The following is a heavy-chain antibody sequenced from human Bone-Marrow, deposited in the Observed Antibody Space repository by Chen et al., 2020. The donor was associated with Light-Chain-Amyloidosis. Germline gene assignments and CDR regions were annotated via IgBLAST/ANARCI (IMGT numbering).Heavy chain of an antibody. CDR3: ARLDYGGSTRYYYGMDV. V-gene: IGHV4-31*03. J-gene: IGHJ6*02. Sequence: QVQLQESGPGLVKPSQTLSLTCSVSGGSISSGGYYWSWIRQHPGKGLEWIGYIYYTGSTYYIPSLRGRVTMSVDTSKNHFSLRVNSVTAADTAIYYCARLDYGGSTRYYYGMDVWGQGTTVTVSS. CDR1: GGSISSGGYY. CDR2: IYYTGST. D-gene: IGHD4-17*01.